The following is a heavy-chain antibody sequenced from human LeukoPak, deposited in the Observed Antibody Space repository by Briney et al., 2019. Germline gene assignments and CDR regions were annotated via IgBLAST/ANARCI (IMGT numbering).Heavy chain of an antibody. CDR3: ARGTTNYRHYYFDY. CDR1: GGSISSGGYY. Sequence: PSETLSLTCTVSGGSISSGGYYWSWIRQPPGKGLEWIGYIYHSGSTYYNPSLKSRVTISVDRSKNQFSLKLSSVTAADTAVYYCARGTTNYRHYYFDYWGQGTLVTVSS. D-gene: IGHD1-7*01. J-gene: IGHJ4*02. CDR2: IYHSGST. V-gene: IGHV4-30-2*01.